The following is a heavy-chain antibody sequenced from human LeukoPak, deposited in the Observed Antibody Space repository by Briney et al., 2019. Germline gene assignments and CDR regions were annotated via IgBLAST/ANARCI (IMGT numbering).Heavy chain of an antibody. D-gene: IGHD4-17*01. V-gene: IGHV3-13*01. CDR2: XXTAGDT. Sequence: GGSLRLSCAASGFTFSNYDMHWVRQATGKGLEXXXXXXTAGDTYYPGSVKGRFTISRENAKNSLYLQMNSLRAGDTAVYYCARGPATVTASYYYYGMDVWGQGTTVTVSS. CDR1: GFTFSNYD. CDR3: ARGPATVTASYYYYGMDV. J-gene: IGHJ6*02.